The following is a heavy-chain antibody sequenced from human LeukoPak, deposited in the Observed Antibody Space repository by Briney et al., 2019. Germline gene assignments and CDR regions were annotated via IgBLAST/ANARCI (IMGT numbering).Heavy chain of an antibody. CDR2: INHSGST. Sequence: SETLSLTCAVYGGSFSGYYWSWIRQPPGKGLEWIGEINHSGSTNYNPSLKSRVTISVDTSKNQFSLKLSSVTAADTAVYYCARTGGSGWFDPWGQGTLATVSS. J-gene: IGHJ5*02. CDR1: GGSFSGYY. V-gene: IGHV4-34*01. CDR3: ARTGGSGWFDP. D-gene: IGHD3-10*01.